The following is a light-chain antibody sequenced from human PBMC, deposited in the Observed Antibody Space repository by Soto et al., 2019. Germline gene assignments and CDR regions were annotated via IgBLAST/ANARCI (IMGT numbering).Light chain of an antibody. CDR3: SSYTSSSTLVV. CDR1: SSDVGGYNY. Sequence: QSVLTQPASVSGSPGQSITISCTGTSSDVGGYNYVSWYQQHPGKAPKLMIYDVNNRPSGVSNRFSGSKSGNTASLTISGLQAEDEADYYCSSYTSSSTLVVFGGGTKVTV. J-gene: IGLJ2*01. V-gene: IGLV2-14*01. CDR2: DVN.